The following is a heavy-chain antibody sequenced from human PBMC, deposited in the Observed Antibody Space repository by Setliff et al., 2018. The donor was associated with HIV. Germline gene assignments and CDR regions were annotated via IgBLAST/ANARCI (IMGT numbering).Heavy chain of an antibody. V-gene: IGHV1-46*01. CDR3: ARGHLDYNFWDEVLGNWFDP. J-gene: IGHJ5*02. D-gene: IGHD3-3*01. CDR2: INPSGGST. Sequence: ASVKVSCKASGYTFITYYMHWVRQAPGQGLEWMGIINPSGGSTSYAQKFQGRVTITRDTSASTAYMELSSLRSEDTAVYYCARGHLDYNFWDEVLGNWFDPWGQGTLVTVSS. CDR1: GYTFITYY.